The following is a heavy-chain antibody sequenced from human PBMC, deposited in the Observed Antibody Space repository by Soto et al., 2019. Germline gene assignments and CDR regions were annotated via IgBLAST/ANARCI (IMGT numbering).Heavy chain of an antibody. CDR1: GFTFSSYG. V-gene: IGHV3-30*18. CDR2: ISSDGTSR. D-gene: IGHD4-4*01. Sequence: GGSLRLSCAASGFTFSSYGMHWVRQAPGKGLEWVAVISSDGTSRFYADSVRGRFTISRDNSKNTLYLQMNSLRAEDTAMYYCAKVRVKDYYYYAMDVWGQGTTVTVSS. J-gene: IGHJ6*02. CDR3: AKVRVKDYYYYAMDV.